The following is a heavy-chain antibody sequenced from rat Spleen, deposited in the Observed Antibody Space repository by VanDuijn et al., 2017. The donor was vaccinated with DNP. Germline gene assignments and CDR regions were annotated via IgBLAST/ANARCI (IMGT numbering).Heavy chain of an antibody. CDR1: GYSITSDY. Sequence: EVQLQESGPGLVKTSQSLSLTCSVTGYSITSDYWGWIRKFPGNKMEWIGHITYSGSATYNPSLKSRISITRDISKDQFFLQLNSVTAEDTATYYCARGGGYYYNYAMDAWGQGTSVTVSS. CDR3: ARGGGYYYNYAMDA. J-gene: IGHJ4*01. CDR2: ITYSGSA. D-gene: IGHD1-12*02. V-gene: IGHV3-1*01.